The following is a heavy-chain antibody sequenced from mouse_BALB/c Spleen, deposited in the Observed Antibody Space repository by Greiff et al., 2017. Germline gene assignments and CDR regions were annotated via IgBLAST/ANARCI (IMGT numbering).Heavy chain of an antibody. Sequence: VQLQQSGAELVKPGASVKLSCTASGFNIKDTYMHWVKQRPEQGLEWIGRIDPANGNTKYDPKFQGKATITADTSSNTAYLQLSSLTSEDTAVYYCARLSCGYDGGSLAMDYWGQGTSVTVSS. CDR1: GFNIKDTY. CDR2: IDPANGNT. CDR3: ARLSCGYDGGSLAMDY. J-gene: IGHJ4*01. D-gene: IGHD2-2*01. V-gene: IGHV14-3*02.